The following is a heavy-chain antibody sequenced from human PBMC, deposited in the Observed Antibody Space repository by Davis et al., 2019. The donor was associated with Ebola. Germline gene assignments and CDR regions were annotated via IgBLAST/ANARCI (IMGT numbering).Heavy chain of an antibody. CDR1: GYTFTSYD. J-gene: IGHJ4*02. CDR3: ARHIAAAGKFDY. V-gene: IGHV1-8*01. CDR2: MNPNSANT. D-gene: IGHD6-13*01. Sequence: ASVKVSCKASGYTFTSYDINWVRQATGQGLEWMGWMNPNSANTGYAQKFQGRVTITRNTSISTAYMELSSLRSEDTAVYYCARHIAAAGKFDYWGQGTLVTVSS.